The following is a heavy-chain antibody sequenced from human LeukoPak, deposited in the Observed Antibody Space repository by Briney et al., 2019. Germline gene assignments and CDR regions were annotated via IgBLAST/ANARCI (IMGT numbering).Heavy chain of an antibody. J-gene: IGHJ1*01. CDR3: ARNIAAAGTGYFQH. CDR2: IYYSGST. Sequence: SETLSLTCSVSGGSISSGGYYWAWIRQPPGKGLEWIGTIYYSGSTYYNPSLQSRVTISVDKSKNQFSLKLSSVTAADTAVYYCARNIAAAGTGYFQHWGQGTLVTVSS. CDR1: GGSISSGGYY. D-gene: IGHD6-13*01. V-gene: IGHV4-39*07.